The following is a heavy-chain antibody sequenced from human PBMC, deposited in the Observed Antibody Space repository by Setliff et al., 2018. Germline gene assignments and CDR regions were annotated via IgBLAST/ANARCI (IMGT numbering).Heavy chain of an antibody. D-gene: IGHD6-13*01. CDR3: ASYGSWYERAYYYGMDV. CDR2: IGGRGIST. J-gene: IGHJ6*02. CDR1: GFTFGDFA. V-gene: IGHV3-23*01. Sequence: GGSLRLSCAASGFTFGDFAMTWVRQAPGKGLEWVSGIGGRGISTSYADSVKGRFTISRDNSKNTLYLQMNSLRAEDTAVYYCASYGSWYERAYYYGMDVWGQGTTVTVSS.